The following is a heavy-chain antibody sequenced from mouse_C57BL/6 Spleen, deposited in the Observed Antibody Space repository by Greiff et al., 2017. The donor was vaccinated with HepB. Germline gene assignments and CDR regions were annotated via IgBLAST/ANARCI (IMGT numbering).Heavy chain of an antibody. V-gene: IGHV1-18*01. CDR2: INPNNGGT. CDR3: ALYYDYDRGFAY. J-gene: IGHJ3*01. CDR1: GYTFTDYN. Sequence: VQLQQSGPELVKPGASVKIPCKASGYTFTDYNMDWVKQSHGKSLEWIGDINPNNGGTIYNQKFKGKATLTVDKCSSTAYMELRSLTSEDTAVYYCALYYDYDRGFAYWGQGTLVTVSA. D-gene: IGHD2-4*01.